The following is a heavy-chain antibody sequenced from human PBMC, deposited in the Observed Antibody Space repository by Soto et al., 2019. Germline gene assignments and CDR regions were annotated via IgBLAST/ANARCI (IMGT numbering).Heavy chain of an antibody. CDR1: GFTFSSYW. CDR3: AILFKTDDY. Sequence: PGGSLRLSCAASGFTFSSYWMHWVRQAPGKGLVWVSLFISDGSSTSYADSVKGRFTISRDNAKNTLYLQMNILRAEDTAVYYCAILFKTDDYWGQGTLVTV. J-gene: IGHJ4*02. CDR2: FISDGSST. D-gene: IGHD2-15*01. V-gene: IGHV3-74*01.